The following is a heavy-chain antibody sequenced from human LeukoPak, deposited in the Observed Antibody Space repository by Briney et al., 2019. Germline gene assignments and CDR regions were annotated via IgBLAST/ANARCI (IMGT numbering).Heavy chain of an antibody. D-gene: IGHD6-19*01. CDR1: GFTFSDYN. V-gene: IGHV3-11*01. CDR2: TRNSDNNM. Sequence: GGSLRLSCAASGFTFSDYNMGWMRQAPGKGLEWVSYTRNSDNNMFYADSVKGRFAISRDNAKYSVYLQMNSLRAEDTAVYYCARRIAGDGSHAFDIWGQGTMVTVSS. CDR3: ARRIAGDGSHAFDI. J-gene: IGHJ3*02.